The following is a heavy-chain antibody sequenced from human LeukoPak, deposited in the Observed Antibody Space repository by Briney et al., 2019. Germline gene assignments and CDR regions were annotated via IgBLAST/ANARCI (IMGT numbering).Heavy chain of an antibody. CDR1: GGSISSYY. V-gene: IGHV4-59*01. D-gene: IGHD2-2*02. J-gene: IGHJ5*02. Sequence: PSETLSLTCTVSGGSISSYYWSWIRQPPGKGLEWLGYIYYSGSTNYNPSLKSRVTISVDTSKNQFSLKLSSVTAADTAVYYCARGPYQLLYRNWFDPWGQGTLVTVSS. CDR3: ARGPYQLLYRNWFDP. CDR2: IYYSGST.